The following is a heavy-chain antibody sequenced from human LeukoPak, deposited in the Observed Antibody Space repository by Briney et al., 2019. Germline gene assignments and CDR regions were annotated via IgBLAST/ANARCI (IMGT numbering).Heavy chain of an antibody. CDR3: ARDRGYSGYDV. D-gene: IGHD5-12*01. V-gene: IGHV1-2*02. Sequence: ASVKVSCKASGYTFTVYYIHWVRQAPGQGLEWLGWISPNTGGTHYAQNFQDRVTVTRDTSISTAYMDLSRLRSDDTAVYYCARDRGYSGYDVWGQGTLVTVSS. J-gene: IGHJ4*02. CDR1: GYTFTVYY. CDR2: ISPNTGGT.